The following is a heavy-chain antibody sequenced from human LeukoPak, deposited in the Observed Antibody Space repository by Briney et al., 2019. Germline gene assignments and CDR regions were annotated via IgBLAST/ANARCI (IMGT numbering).Heavy chain of an antibody. CDR1: GGSISSGDYY. V-gene: IGHV4-30-4*01. Sequence: SETLSLTCTVSGGSISSGDYYWSWIRQPPGKGLEWIGYIYYSGSTYYNPSLKSRVTISVDTSKNQFSLKLSSVTAADTAVYYCARDAHGGWFDPWGQGTLVTVSS. D-gene: IGHD3-10*01. CDR3: ARDAHGGWFDP. J-gene: IGHJ5*02. CDR2: IYYSGST.